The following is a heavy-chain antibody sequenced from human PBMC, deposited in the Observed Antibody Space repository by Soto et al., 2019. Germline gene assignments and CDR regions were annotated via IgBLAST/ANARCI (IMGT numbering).Heavy chain of an antibody. CDR3: AREKNDFYDSSGYYYTRSPYYFDY. D-gene: IGHD3-22*01. Sequence: PSETLSLTCAVYGGSFSGYYWSWIRQPPGKGLEWIGEINHSGSTNYNPSLKSRVTISVDTSKNQFSLKLSSVTAADTAVYYCAREKNDFYDSSGYYYTRSPYYFDYWGQGTLVTVSS. CDR1: GGSFSGYY. V-gene: IGHV4-34*01. J-gene: IGHJ4*02. CDR2: INHSGST.